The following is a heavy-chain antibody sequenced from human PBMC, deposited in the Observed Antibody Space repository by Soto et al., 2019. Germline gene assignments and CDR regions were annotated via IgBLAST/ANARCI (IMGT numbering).Heavy chain of an antibody. Sequence: ASVKFSCKASGYTFTSYDINWVRQATGQVLECMVWMNPNSGNTGYXXKFQGRVXXTRNTSISTAXMELSXLRSEDTAVYYCARGGVDYWGQGTLVTVSS. CDR3: ARGGVDY. J-gene: IGHJ4*02. CDR1: GYTFTSYD. CDR2: MNPNSGNT. V-gene: IGHV1-8*01.